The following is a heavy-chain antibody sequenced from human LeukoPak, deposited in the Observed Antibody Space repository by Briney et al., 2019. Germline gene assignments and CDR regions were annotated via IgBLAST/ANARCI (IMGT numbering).Heavy chain of an antibody. Sequence: GGSLRLSCAASGFTVSSNYMSWVRQAPGEGLEWVSAIYSGGSTYYADSVKGRFTISRHNSKNTLYLQMNSLRAEDTAVYYCARAPEWLIFDYWGQGTLVTVSS. CDR3: ARAPEWLIFDY. CDR2: IYSGGST. CDR1: GFTVSSNY. J-gene: IGHJ4*02. D-gene: IGHD6-19*01. V-gene: IGHV3-53*04.